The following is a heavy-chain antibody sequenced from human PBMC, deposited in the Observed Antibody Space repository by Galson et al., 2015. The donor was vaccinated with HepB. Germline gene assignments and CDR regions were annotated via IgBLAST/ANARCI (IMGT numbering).Heavy chain of an antibody. Sequence: QSGAEVKKPGESLRISCKGSGYSFTSYWISWVRQMPGKGLEWMGRIDPSDSYTNYSPSFQGHVTISADKSISTAYLQWSSLKASDTAMYYCARRDYGTYDSSGYYSYYFDYWGQGTLVTVSS. CDR1: GYSFTSYW. J-gene: IGHJ4*02. CDR2: IDPSDSYT. V-gene: IGHV5-10-1*01. CDR3: ARRDYGTYDSSGYYSYYFDY. D-gene: IGHD3-22*01.